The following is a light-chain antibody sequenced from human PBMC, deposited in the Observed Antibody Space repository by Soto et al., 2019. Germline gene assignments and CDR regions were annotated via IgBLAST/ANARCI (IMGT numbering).Light chain of an antibody. CDR1: SSDVGGYDY. CDR3: CSYGGYFWV. Sequence: QSALTQPRSVSGSPGQSVTISCTGTSSDVGGYDYGSWVQHHPGKVPKLMIYAVTKWPSGVPDRFSASNSVNTASLTISGLKAEDEADYYFCSYGGYFWVFGGGTKLTVL. J-gene: IGLJ3*02. V-gene: IGLV2-11*01. CDR2: AVT.